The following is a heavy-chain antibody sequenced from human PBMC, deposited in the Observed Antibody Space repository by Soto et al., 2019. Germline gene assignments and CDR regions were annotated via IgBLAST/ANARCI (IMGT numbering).Heavy chain of an antibody. Sequence: ASLKVSCKASGYSLTSYGISWVRKAPGQGLEWMGWISAYNGNTNYAQKLQGRVTMTTDTSTSTAYMELRSLRSDDTAVYYCARDSPITFGTDGFDPWGQGTLVTVSS. J-gene: IGHJ5*02. CDR3: ARDSPITFGTDGFDP. D-gene: IGHD3-16*01. CDR2: ISAYNGNT. CDR1: GYSLTSYG. V-gene: IGHV1-18*01.